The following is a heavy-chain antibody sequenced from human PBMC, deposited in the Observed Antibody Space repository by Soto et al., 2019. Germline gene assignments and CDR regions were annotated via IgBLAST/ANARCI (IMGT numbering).Heavy chain of an antibody. CDR2: INAGSGNT. J-gene: IGHJ4*02. CDR3: ARAVAVAADFDY. V-gene: IGHV1-3*01. Sequence: ASVKVSCKASGYTFTCYAMHWVRQAPGQRLEWMGWINAGSGNTKYSQKFQGRVTITRDTSASTAYMELSSLRSEDTAVYYCARAVAVAADFDYWGQGTLVTVSS. CDR1: GYTFTCYA. D-gene: IGHD6-19*01.